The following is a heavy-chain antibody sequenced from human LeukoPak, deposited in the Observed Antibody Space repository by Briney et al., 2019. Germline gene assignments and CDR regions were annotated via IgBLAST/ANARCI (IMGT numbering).Heavy chain of an antibody. D-gene: IGHD5-12*01. CDR3: ARDTFNSGYDKDWYFDL. V-gene: IGHV3-33*01. J-gene: IGHJ2*01. Sequence: PGRSLRLSCAASGFTFSSYGMHWVRQAPGKGLEWVAVIWYDGSNKYYADSVKGRFTISRDNSKNTLYLQMNSLRAEDTAVYYCARDTFNSGYDKDWYFDLWGRGTLVTVSS. CDR1: GFTFSSYG. CDR2: IWYDGSNK.